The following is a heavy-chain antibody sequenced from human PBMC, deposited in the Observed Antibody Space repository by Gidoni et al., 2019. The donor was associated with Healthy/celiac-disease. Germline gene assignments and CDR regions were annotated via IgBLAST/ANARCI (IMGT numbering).Heavy chain of an antibody. D-gene: IGHD3-10*01. CDR1: GFTISGSA. J-gene: IGHJ3*02. Sequence: EVQLVESGGGLVQPGGSLNLSWAASGFTISGSAMHWVRQASGKGVEWVGRIRSKANSYATAYAASVKGRFTISRDDSKNTAYLQMNSLKTEDTAVYYCTRLGGADAFDIWGQGTMVTVSS. CDR3: TRLGGADAFDI. V-gene: IGHV3-73*01. CDR2: IRSKANSYAT.